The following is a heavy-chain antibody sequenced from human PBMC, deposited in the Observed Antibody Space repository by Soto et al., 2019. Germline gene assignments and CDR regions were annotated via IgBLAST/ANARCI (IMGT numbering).Heavy chain of an antibody. V-gene: IGHV4-31*03. D-gene: IGHD3-22*01. CDR2: IYHTGST. CDR3: ARDKLRDGSGYYDPTRFYAFDI. Sequence: QVQLQESGPGLVKPSQTLSLTCTVSGGSISSGDYYWSWIRQHPGKGLEWIGYIYHTGSTYYNPYLQSRVTVSVDTSKNQFSLKLTSVTAADTAVYYCARDKLRDGSGYYDPTRFYAFDIWGQGTMVTVSS. J-gene: IGHJ3*02. CDR1: GGSISSGDYY.